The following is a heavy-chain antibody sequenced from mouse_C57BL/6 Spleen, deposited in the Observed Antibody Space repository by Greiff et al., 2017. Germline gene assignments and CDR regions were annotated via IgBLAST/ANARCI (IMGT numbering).Heavy chain of an antibody. Sequence: LVESGPELVKPGASVKISCKASGYAFSRSWMNWVKQRPGKGLEWIGRIYPGDGDTNYNGKFKGKATLTADKSSSTAYMQLSSLTSEDSAVYFCARGGLSLDYWGQGTTLTVSS. D-gene: IGHD3-1*01. V-gene: IGHV1-82*01. CDR3: ARGGLSLDY. CDR1: GYAFSRSW. CDR2: IYPGDGDT. J-gene: IGHJ2*01.